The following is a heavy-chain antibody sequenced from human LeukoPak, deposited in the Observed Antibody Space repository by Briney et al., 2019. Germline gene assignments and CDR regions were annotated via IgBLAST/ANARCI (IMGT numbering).Heavy chain of an antibody. CDR1: GYTFTGYY. CDR2: INPNSGGT. CDR3: ARSARAYSSSWYLGY. Sequence: ASVKVSCKASGYTFTGYYMHWVRQAPGQGLEWMRWINPNSGGTNYAQKFQGWVTMTRDTSISIAYMELSRLRSDDTAVYYCARSARAYSSSWYLGYWGQGTLVTVSS. D-gene: IGHD6-13*01. J-gene: IGHJ4*02. V-gene: IGHV1-2*04.